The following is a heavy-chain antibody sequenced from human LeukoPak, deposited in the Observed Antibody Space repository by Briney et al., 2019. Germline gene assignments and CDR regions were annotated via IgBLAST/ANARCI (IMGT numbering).Heavy chain of an antibody. CDR3: ATYSTSWTGIDY. J-gene: IGHJ4*02. Sequence: GGSLRLSCAVSGITFSNAWMTWVRQAPGKGLEWVGRIKSRADGGTTDHAAPVKGRFTISRDDSKTSLYLQMNSLKTEDTAVYYCATYSTSWTGIDYWGQGALVTVSA. D-gene: IGHD6-13*01. CDR2: IKSRADGGTT. CDR1: GITFSNAW. V-gene: IGHV3-15*01.